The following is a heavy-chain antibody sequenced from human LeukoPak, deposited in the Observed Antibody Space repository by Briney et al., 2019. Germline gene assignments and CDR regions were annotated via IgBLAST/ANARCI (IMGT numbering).Heavy chain of an antibody. V-gene: IGHV3-23*01. CDR3: ANRYCSGGSCYFDN. J-gene: IGHJ4*02. CDR1: GFIFSDYA. Sequence: GGSLRLSCAASGFIFSDYAMNWVRQAPGKGLEWVSSITASSGNTFYADSVKGRFTISRENSKNTLYLQMNSLRPEDTAIYYCANRYCSGGSCYFDNWGQGTLVTVPS. D-gene: IGHD2-15*01. CDR2: ITASSGNT.